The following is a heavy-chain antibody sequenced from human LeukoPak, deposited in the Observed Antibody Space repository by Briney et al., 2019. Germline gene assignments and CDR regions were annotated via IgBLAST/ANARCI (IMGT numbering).Heavy chain of an antibody. J-gene: IGHJ4*02. CDR1: GFTFSSYG. V-gene: IGHV3-30*02. Sequence: GGSLRLSCAASGFTFSSYGMHWVRRAPGKGLEWVAFIRYDGSNKYYADSVKGRFTISRDNSKNTLYLQMNSLRAEDTAVYYCAKDLGASIDYWGQGTLVTVSS. CDR2: IRYDGSNK. CDR3: AKDLGASIDY.